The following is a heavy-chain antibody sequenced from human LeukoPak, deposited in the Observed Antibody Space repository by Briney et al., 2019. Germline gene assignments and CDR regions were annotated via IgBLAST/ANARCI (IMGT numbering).Heavy chain of an antibody. CDR1: GFTFSSYS. D-gene: IGHD3-3*01. CDR3: ARVFRPSLTVFIIRGAFDI. V-gene: IGHV3-21*01. Sequence: PGGSLRLSCTASGFTFSSYSLNWVRQAPGKGLEWVSCVSTGSNYIYYADSVKGRFTISRDNDKNSLYLQMNSLRAEDTAVYYCARVFRPSLTVFIIRGAFDIWGQGTMVTVSS. J-gene: IGHJ3*02. CDR2: VSTGSNYI.